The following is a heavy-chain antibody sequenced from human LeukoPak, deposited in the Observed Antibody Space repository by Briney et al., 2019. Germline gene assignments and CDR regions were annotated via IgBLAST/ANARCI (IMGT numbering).Heavy chain of an antibody. J-gene: IGHJ6*02. CDR2: INAGNGNT. CDR1: GYTFTSYA. CDR3: AGESPGNYGMDV. V-gene: IGHV1-3*01. D-gene: IGHD1-14*01. Sequence: ASVKVSCKASGYTFTSYAMHWVRQAPGQRLEWMGWINAGNGNTKYSQKFQGRVTITRDTSASTAYMELSSLRSEDTAVYYCAGESPGNYGMDVWGQGTTVTVSS.